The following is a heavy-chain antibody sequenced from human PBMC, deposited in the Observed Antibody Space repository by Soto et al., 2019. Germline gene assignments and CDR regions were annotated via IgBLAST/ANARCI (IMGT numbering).Heavy chain of an antibody. V-gene: IGHV3-30-3*01. CDR2: TSYDGSNK. Sequence: QVQLVESGGGVVQPGRSLRLSCAASGFTLSNHAMHWVRQAPGKGLEWVAVTSYDGSNKYYADSVKGRITMSRDNSKTTLYLQMNSLRGEDTAAYYGGRGWLLGAGSAFDYWGQGTLVTVSS. CDR3: GRGWLLGAGSAFDY. J-gene: IGHJ4*02. D-gene: IGHD3-10*01. CDR1: GFTLSNHA.